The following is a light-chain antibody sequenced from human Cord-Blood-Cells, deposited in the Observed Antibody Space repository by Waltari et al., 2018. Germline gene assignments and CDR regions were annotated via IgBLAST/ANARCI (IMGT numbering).Light chain of an antibody. CDR3: CSYAGSYTFYV. J-gene: IGLJ1*01. CDR2: DVS. V-gene: IGLV2-11*01. Sequence: QSALTQPRSVSGSPGQSVTLSCTGTSSDVGGSNYVSWYQQHPGKAPKLMIYDVSKRPSGVPDRFSGSKSGNTASLTISGLQAEDEADYYCCSYAGSYTFYVFGTGTKVTVL. CDR1: SSDVGGSNY.